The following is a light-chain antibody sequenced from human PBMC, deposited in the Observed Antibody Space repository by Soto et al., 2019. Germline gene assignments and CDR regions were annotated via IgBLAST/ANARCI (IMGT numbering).Light chain of an antibody. CDR3: ISYASINTYV. V-gene: IGLV2-14*01. CDR2: DVT. Sequence: QSALTQPASVSGSPGQSITISCTGTSSDVGGYDYVSWYQQHPGKAPKLMIYDVTNRPSGVSNRFSGSKSGNTASLTISVLQAEDDADYYCISYASINTYVFGTGTKLTVL. J-gene: IGLJ1*01. CDR1: SSDVGGYDY.